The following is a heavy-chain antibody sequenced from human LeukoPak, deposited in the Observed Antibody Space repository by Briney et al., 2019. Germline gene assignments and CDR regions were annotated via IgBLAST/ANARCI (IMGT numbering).Heavy chain of an antibody. J-gene: IGHJ4*02. CDR1: GYTFTGYY. V-gene: IGHV1-2*02. CDR2: INPNSGGT. Sequence: ASVKVSCKASGYTFTGYYMHWVRQAPGQGLEWMGWINPNSGGTNYAQKFQGRVTMTRDTSISTAYIELSRLRSDDTAVYYCAREHGSGSYRHFDYWGQGTLVTVSS. D-gene: IGHD3-10*01. CDR3: AREHGSGSYRHFDY.